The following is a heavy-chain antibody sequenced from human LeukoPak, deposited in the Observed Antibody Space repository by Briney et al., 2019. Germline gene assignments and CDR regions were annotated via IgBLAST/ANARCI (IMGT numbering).Heavy chain of an antibody. D-gene: IGHD3/OR15-3a*01. CDR3: AREDPGLGAFDY. CDR2: IYYTGTS. Sequence: SETLSLTCTVSGDSISSGIYYWSWIRQHPGKGLEWIGYIYYTGTSYHNPSLRSRVTISVDTSKNQFSLKLSSVTAADTAVYYCAREDPGLGAFDYWGQGTLVTVSS. V-gene: IGHV4-31*03. J-gene: IGHJ4*02. CDR1: GDSISSGIYY.